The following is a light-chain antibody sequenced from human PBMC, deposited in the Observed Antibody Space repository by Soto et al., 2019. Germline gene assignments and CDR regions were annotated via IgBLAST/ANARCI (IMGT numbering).Light chain of an antibody. CDR1: QRVGSK. Sequence: ELVMTQSPATLSVSPGERATLSCRASQRVGSKLAWYQQKPGLAPRLLIYDASTRATGIPARFSGSGSGTEFTLTISSLQSEDFAVYYCQQYNNWPPYTFGQGTKLEIK. J-gene: IGKJ2*01. CDR3: QQYNNWPPYT. CDR2: DAS. V-gene: IGKV3-15*01.